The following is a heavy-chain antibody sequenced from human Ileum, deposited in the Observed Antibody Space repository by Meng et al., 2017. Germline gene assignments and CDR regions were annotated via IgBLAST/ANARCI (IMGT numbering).Heavy chain of an antibody. J-gene: IGHJ4*01. CDR1: GFTFSNYA. CDR3: GRGRASFYFDF. D-gene: IGHD6-6*01. Sequence: QGQCVESGADVRQPGASVRISCKASGFTFSNYAIYWVRQAPGQSLEWLGWIHAGSGDTKFSQTFQGRLTFDRDTSADTVYMELSSLTSGDRAVYYCGRGRASFYFDFLGQGTLVTVSS. CDR2: IHAGSGDT. V-gene: IGHV1-3*01.